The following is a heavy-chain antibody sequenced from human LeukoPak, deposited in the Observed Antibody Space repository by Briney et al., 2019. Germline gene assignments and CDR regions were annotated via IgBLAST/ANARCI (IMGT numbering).Heavy chain of an antibody. V-gene: IGHV4-59*12. CDR3: ACGVPYSYYHMHV. CDR2: IYYTGSA. J-gene: IGHJ6*03. D-gene: IGHD2-21*01. CDR1: GASINTYY. Sequence: PSETLSLTCTVSGASINTYYWNSIRQPPGKGLEWIAHIYYTGSASYNPSLKSRATISVDTSKNQFSLSLSSVTAADTAVYYRACGVPYSYYHMHVWGKGTTVAVSS.